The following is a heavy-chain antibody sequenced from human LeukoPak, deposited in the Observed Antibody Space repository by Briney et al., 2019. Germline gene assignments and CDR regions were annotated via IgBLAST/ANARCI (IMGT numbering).Heavy chain of an antibody. CDR3: ARVRTLASAFDL. V-gene: IGHV4-39*01. Sequence: SETLSLTCTVSGGSISSSSYYWGWIRQPPGKGLEWIGSIYYSGSTYYNPSLKSRVTISVDTSKNQFSLKLSSVTAADTAVYYCARVRTLASAFDLWGQGTKVTVSS. CDR1: GGSISSSSYY. CDR2: IYYSGST. J-gene: IGHJ3*01.